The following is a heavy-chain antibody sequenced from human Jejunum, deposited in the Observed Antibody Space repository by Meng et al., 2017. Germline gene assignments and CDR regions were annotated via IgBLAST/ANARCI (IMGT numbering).Heavy chain of an antibody. J-gene: IGHJ5*01. D-gene: IGHD4-17*01. V-gene: IGHV3-66*02. CDR2: IYAGGTT. CDR3: ARAYGDNRIGS. CDR1: GFTVSSSY. Sequence: AELVEYGGGLVQPGGSLSLSCVASGFTVSSSYMSWVRQAPGKGLEWVSVIYAGGTTVYADSVKGRFTISRDSSRNTLYLQMNSLRTEDTAVYYCARAYGDNRIGSWGQGTLVTVSS.